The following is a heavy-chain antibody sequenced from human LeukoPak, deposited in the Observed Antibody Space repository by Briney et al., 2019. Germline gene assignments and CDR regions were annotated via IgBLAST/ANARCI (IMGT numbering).Heavy chain of an antibody. D-gene: IGHD2-15*01. CDR1: GFTFSSYW. CDR2: IKQDGSEK. CDR3: ARDLSVRVAATVLSWFDP. Sequence: GGSLRLSCAASGFTFSSYWMSWVRQAPGKGLEWVANIKQDGSEKYYVDSVKGRFTISRDNAKNSLYLQMNSLRAEDTAVYYCARDLSVRVAATVLSWFDPWGQGTLVTVSS. J-gene: IGHJ5*02. V-gene: IGHV3-7*01.